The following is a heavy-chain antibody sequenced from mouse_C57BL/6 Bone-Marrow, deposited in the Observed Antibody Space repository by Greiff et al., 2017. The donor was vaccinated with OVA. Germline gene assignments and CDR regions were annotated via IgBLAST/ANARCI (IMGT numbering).Heavy chain of an antibody. CDR1: GYTFTDYY. D-gene: IGHD1-1*01. J-gene: IGHJ2*01. Sequence: VQLQQSGPELVKPGASVKISCKASGYTFTDYYMNWVKQSHGKSLEWIGDINPNNGGTSYNQKFKGKATLTVDKSSSTAYMELRSLTSEDSAVYYCAREPSTTVVGFDYWGQGTTLTVSS. CDR2: INPNNGGT. V-gene: IGHV1-26*01. CDR3: AREPSTTVVGFDY.